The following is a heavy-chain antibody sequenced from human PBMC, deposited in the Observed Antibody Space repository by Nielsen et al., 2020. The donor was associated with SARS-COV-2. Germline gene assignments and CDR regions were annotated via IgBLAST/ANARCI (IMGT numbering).Heavy chain of an antibody. V-gene: IGHV3-11*04. D-gene: IGHD3-3*01. CDR2: ISSSGSTI. CDR1: EFTFSDYY. Sequence: GESLKISCAASEFTFSDYYMSWIRQAPGKGLEWVSYISSSGSTIYYADSVKGRFTISRDNAKNSLYLQMNSLRAEDTAVYYCARLGIRSLGAQGYWGQGTLVTVSS. J-gene: IGHJ4*02. CDR3: ARLGIRSLGAQGY.